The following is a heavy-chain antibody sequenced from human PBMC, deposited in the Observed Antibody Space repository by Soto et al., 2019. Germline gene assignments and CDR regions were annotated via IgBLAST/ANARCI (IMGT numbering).Heavy chain of an antibody. J-gene: IGHJ4*02. CDR2: IKHKRDGATT. D-gene: IGHD2-21*01. V-gene: IGHV3-15*07. Sequence: EVQLVESGGGFVKPGGSLRLSCAASGFIFSDYWMNWVRQAPNKGLEWVARIKHKRDGATTHYAAPGKGRFITSIDDSMQPVFIQIDSPKTEDTAGYYCTANSYSSQSWANDYWGLGALVTVSS. CDR1: GFIFSDYW. CDR3: TANSYSSQSWANDY.